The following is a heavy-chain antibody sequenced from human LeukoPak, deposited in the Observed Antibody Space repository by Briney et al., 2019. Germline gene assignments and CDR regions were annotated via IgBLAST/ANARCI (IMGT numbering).Heavy chain of an antibody. Sequence: SETLSLTCTVSGGSISSYYWSWIRQPPGKGLEWIGYIYYSGSTYYNPSLKSRVTISVDTSKNQFSLKLSSVTAADTAVYYCARLFASPRVITRYFDYWGQGTLVTVSS. V-gene: IGHV4-59*04. D-gene: IGHD2/OR15-2a*01. CDR1: GGSISSYY. J-gene: IGHJ4*02. CDR2: IYYSGST. CDR3: ARLFASPRVITRYFDY.